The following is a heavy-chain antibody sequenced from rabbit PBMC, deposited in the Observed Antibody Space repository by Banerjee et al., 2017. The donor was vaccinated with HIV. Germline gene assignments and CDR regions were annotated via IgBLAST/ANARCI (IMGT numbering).Heavy chain of an antibody. D-gene: IGHD6-1*01. J-gene: IGHJ5*01. CDR1: GFSFSSSYY. V-gene: IGHV1S40*01. Sequence: QSLEESGGDLVKPGASLTLTCTASGFSFSSSYYMCWVRQAPGKGLEWIACIYAGSSGSTYYASWAKGRFTISKTSSTTVTLQMTSLTAADTATYFCARWSIYTYGYAGYAYATDDWLDLWGPGTLVTVS. CDR3: ARWSIYTYGYAGYAYATDDWLDL. CDR2: IYAGSSGST.